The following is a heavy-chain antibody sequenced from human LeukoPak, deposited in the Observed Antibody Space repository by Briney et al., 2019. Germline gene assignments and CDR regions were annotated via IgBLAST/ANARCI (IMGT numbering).Heavy chain of an antibody. J-gene: IGHJ5*02. V-gene: IGHV3-21*01. D-gene: IGHD1-26*01. CDR2: ISSSSRHI. CDR1: VYTFSSYS. Sequence: PGGSLRLSCACSVYTFSSYSMNWVRQAPGKGLEGVSSISSSSRHIYYADSVKDRFTIFRDDAKNSLFLQMNSLRAEDTAVYYCAKHPELAPWGQGTLVTVSS. CDR3: AKHPELAP.